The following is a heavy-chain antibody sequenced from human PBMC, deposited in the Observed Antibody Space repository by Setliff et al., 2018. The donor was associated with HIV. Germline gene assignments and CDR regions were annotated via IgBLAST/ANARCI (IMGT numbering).Heavy chain of an antibody. V-gene: IGHV4-4*08. Sequence: PSETLSLTCTVSGDSISSYYWSWLRQPPGKGLEWIGYIYTSGITDYNPSLKSRVTISGDTSKNQFSLKLSSVTAADTAVYYCARDRRGYYYGSGSCYMDVWGTGTTVTVSS. CDR2: IYTSGIT. J-gene: IGHJ6*03. CDR1: GDSISSYY. CDR3: ARDRRGYYYGSGSCYMDV. D-gene: IGHD3-10*01.